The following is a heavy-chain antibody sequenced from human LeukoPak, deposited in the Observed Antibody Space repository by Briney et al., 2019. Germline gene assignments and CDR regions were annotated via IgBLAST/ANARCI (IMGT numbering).Heavy chain of an antibody. CDR1: GGTFSSYA. D-gene: IGHD2-15*01. CDR2: ISAYNGNT. Sequence: ASVKVSCKASGGTFSSYAISWVRQAPGQGLEWMGWISAYNGNTNYAQKLQGRVTMTTDTSTSTAYMELRSLRSDDTAVYYCARVQDCSGGSCYLTGFYYYYYMDVWGKGTTVTVSS. J-gene: IGHJ6*03. V-gene: IGHV1-18*01. CDR3: ARVQDCSGGSCYLTGFYYYYYMDV.